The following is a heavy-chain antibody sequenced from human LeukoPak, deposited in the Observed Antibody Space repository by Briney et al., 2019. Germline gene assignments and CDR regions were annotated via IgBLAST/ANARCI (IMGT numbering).Heavy chain of an antibody. J-gene: IGHJ4*02. CDR3: ARQSPNSSGWYDFDY. V-gene: IGHV4-59*08. CDR1: GGSISSYH. D-gene: IGHD6-19*01. CDR2: INYSGTT. Sequence: SETLSSTCSVSGGSISSYHWNWIRQPPGKGLEWIGYINYSGTTNYNPSLKSRVTISIDTSTNQFSLKLSSVTAADTAVYYCARQSPNSSGWYDFDYWGQGTLVTVSS.